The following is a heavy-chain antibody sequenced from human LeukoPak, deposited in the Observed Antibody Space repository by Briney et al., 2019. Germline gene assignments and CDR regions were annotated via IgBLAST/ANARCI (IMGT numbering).Heavy chain of an antibody. V-gene: IGHV4-34*01. D-gene: IGHD3-10*02. CDR3: AKFFTGEYVRAFDI. CDR1: GGSFSGYY. CDR2: INHSGST. Sequence: SETLSLTCAVYGGSFSGYYWSWIRQPPGKGPEWIGEINHSGSTNYNPSLKSRVTISVDTSKNQFSLKLSSVTAADTAVYYCAKFFTGEYVRAFDIWGQGTMVTVSS. J-gene: IGHJ3*02.